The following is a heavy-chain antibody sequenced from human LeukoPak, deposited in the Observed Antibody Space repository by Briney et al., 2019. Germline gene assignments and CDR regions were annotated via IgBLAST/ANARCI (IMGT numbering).Heavy chain of an antibody. J-gene: IGHJ5*02. D-gene: IGHD1-14*01. CDR2: ISSDSGAR. Sequence: GGSLRLSCGASGLTFSTYSMNWVRQAPGKGLEWVSYISSDSGARYYADSVKGRFTISRDNAKNSLYLQMNRLRAEDTAVYYCARAAQPGFDPWGQGTLVTVSS. V-gene: IGHV3-48*01. CDR3: ARAAQPGFDP. CDR1: GLTFSTYS.